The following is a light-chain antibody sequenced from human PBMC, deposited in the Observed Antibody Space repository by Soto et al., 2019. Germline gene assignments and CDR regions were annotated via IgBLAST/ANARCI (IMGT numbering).Light chain of an antibody. CDR2: GAS. V-gene: IGKV3-20*01. CDR3: QQYGSSPFT. CDR1: QSVSSSS. Sequence: EIVLTQSPGTLSLSPGERATLSCRASQSVSSSSLAWYQHKPGQAPRLLIYGASSRATGIPDRSSGSGSGTDFTLTISRLEPEDFAVYYCQQYGSSPFTFGPGTKVDIK. J-gene: IGKJ3*01.